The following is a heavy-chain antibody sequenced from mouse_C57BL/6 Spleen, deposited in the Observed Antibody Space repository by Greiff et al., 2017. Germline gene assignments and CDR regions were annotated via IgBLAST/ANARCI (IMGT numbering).Heavy chain of an antibody. CDR2: ISYDGSN. Sequence: EVQRVESGPGLVKPSQSLSLTCSVTGYSITSGYYWNWIRQFPGNKLEWMGYISYDGSNNYNPSLKNRISITRDTSKNQFFLKLNSVTTEDTATYYCARGEYPYYYAMDYWGQGTSVTVSS. D-gene: IGHD2-10*02. J-gene: IGHJ4*01. CDR1: GYSITSGYY. CDR3: ARGEYPYYYAMDY. V-gene: IGHV3-6*01.